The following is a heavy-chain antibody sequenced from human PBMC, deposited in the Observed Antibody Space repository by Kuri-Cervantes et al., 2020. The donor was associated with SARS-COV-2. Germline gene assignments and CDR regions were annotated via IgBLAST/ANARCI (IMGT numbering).Heavy chain of an antibody. CDR3: ARDLGGPRFGGMDV. J-gene: IGHJ6*02. D-gene: IGHD3-16*01. Sequence: GEFLMISCAASGFTFNSYDMHWVRQATGKGLELVSVIGTAGDTYYPGSVKGRFTISRENAKNSLYLQMNSLRAGDTAVYYCARDLGGPRFGGMDVWGQGTTVTVSS. CDR2: IGTAGDT. V-gene: IGHV3-13*01. CDR1: GFTFNSYD.